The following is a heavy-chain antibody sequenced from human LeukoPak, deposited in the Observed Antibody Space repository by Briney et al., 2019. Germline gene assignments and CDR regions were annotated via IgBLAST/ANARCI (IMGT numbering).Heavy chain of an antibody. D-gene: IGHD3-3*01. J-gene: IGHJ4*02. CDR1: GFTFSNAW. V-gene: IGHV3-30*03. CDR2: SSNHGRSQ. CDR3: TASFWSASKEGAY. Sequence: GGSLRLSCAASGFTFSNAWMSWVRQAPGKGLEWVTVSSNHGRSQHYADSVKGRFTISRDTSENKVYLQMDSLRPDDTAVYYCTASFWSASKEGAYWGQGTLVTVSS.